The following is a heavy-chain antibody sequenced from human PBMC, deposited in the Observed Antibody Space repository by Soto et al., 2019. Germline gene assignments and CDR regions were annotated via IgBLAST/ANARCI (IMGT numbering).Heavy chain of an antibody. CDR2: IGGSGGST. Sequence: PGGSLRLSCAASGFTFSSYGMTWVRQAPGKGLEWVSTIGGSGGSTHYTDSVKGRFTISRDNSKNTLYLQMNSLRAEDTAVYYCAKKSGPITTTPFYYYYMDVWGKGTTVTVSS. D-gene: IGHD1-26*01. V-gene: IGHV3-23*01. CDR1: GFTFSSYG. CDR3: AKKSGPITTTPFYYYYMDV. J-gene: IGHJ6*03.